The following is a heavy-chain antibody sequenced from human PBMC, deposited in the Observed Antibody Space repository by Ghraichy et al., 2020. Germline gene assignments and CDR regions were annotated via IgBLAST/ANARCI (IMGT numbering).Heavy chain of an antibody. V-gene: IGHV3-21*01. CDR3: AREKAGLSCSGTSCYGGRGMDV. Sequence: GGSLRLSCGASGFTFSTYSMNWVRQAPGKGLEWVSSITSSSSYIHYADSVKGRFSISRDNAKNSLYLQMNSLRAEDTAVYYCAREKAGLSCSGTSCYGGRGMDVWGQGTTVTVSS. D-gene: IGHD2-2*01. J-gene: IGHJ6*02. CDR1: GFTFSTYS. CDR2: ITSSSSYI.